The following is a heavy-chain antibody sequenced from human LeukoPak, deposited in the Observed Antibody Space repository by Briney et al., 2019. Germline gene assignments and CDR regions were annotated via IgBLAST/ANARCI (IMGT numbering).Heavy chain of an antibody. D-gene: IGHD4-23*01. V-gene: IGHV4-38-2*02. CDR3: ASRGNSDY. CDR1: GYSISSRYY. CDR2: IYHSGST. J-gene: IGHJ4*02. Sequence: SETLSLTCTVSGYSISSRYYWGWIRQPPGKGLEWIGSIYHSGSTYYNPSLKSRVAISVDTSKNQFSLKLSSVTAADTAVYYCASRGNSDYWGQGTLVTVSS.